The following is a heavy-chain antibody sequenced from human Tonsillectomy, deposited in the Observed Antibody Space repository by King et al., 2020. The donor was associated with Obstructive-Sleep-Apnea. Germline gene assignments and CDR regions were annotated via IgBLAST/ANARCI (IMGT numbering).Heavy chain of an antibody. CDR1: GFTFSSYS. V-gene: IGHV3-48*04. Sequence: VQLVESGGGLVQPGGSLRLSCAASGFTFSSYSINWVRQAPGKGLEWVSYISSSSSTISYADSVKGRFTISRDNAKNSLYLQMNSLRAEDTAVYYCARVYSSGWTSDYWGQGTLVTVSS. D-gene: IGHD6-19*01. CDR3: ARVYSSGWTSDY. J-gene: IGHJ4*02. CDR2: ISSSSSTI.